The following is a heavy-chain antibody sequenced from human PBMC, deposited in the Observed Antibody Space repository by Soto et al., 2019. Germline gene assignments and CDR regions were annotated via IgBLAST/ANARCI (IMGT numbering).Heavy chain of an antibody. CDR1: GGSISSGGYY. J-gene: IGHJ3*02. CDR3: ARAVLGVVTTNPGAFDI. Sequence: QVQLQESGPGLVKPSQTLSLTCTVSGGSISSGGYYWSWIRQHPGKGLEWIGYIYYSGSTYYNPSLKSRVTISVDTSKNQFSLKLSSVTAADTAVYYCARAVLGVVTTNPGAFDIWGLGTMVTVSS. CDR2: IYYSGST. V-gene: IGHV4-31*03. D-gene: IGHD2-21*02.